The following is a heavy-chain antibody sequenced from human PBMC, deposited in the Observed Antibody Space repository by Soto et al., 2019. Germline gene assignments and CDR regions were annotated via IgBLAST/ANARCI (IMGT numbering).Heavy chain of an antibody. D-gene: IGHD2-2*01. J-gene: IGHJ6*02. CDR2: IYHSGST. CDR1: GGSISSSNW. Sequence: QVQLQESGPGLVKPSGTLSLTCAVSGGSISSSNWWSWVRQPPGKALEWIGEIYHSGSTNYNASLKFRVTISVDKYKCLFSLSPGCVTAAHTSVYCCARVVWGYCYGMYVLGLGASVSVSS. V-gene: IGHV4-4*01. CDR3: ARVVWGYCYGMYV.